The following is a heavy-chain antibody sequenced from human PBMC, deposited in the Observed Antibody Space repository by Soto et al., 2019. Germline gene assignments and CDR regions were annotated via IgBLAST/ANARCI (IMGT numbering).Heavy chain of an antibody. CDR3: AREDRRSYYDFWSGYSDAFDI. V-gene: IGHV1-18*01. CDR1: GYTFTSYG. J-gene: IGHJ3*02. Sequence: ASVKVSCKASGYTFTSYGISWVRQAPGQGLEWMGWISAYNGNTNYAQKLQGRVTMTTDTSTSTAYMELRSLRSDDTAVYYCAREDRRSYYDFWSGYSDAFDIWGQGTMVTVSS. D-gene: IGHD3-3*01. CDR2: ISAYNGNT.